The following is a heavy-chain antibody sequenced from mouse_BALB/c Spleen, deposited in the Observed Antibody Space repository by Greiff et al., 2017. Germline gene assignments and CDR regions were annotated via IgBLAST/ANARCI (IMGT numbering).Heavy chain of an antibody. CDR1: GFTFSDYY. Sequence: DVKLVESGGGLVKPGGSLKLSCAASGFTFSDYYMYWVRQTPEKRLEWVATISDGGSYTYYPDSVKGRFTISRDNAKNNLYLQMSSLKSEDTAMYYCAREELRGSAWFAYWGQGTLVTVSA. J-gene: IGHJ3*01. V-gene: IGHV5-4*02. CDR3: AREELRGSAWFAY. CDR2: ISDGGSYT. D-gene: IGHD2-4*01.